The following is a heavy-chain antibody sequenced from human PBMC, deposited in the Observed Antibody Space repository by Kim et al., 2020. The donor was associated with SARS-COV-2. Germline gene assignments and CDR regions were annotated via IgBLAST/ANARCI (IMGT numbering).Heavy chain of an antibody. CDR3: ARHITTTLDF. V-gene: IGHV3-74*01. CDR2: IVGDGTRR. J-gene: IGHJ6*02. D-gene: IGHD3-10*01. CDR1: GLTFSTYW. Sequence: GGSLRLSCAASGLTFSTYWMHWVRQAPGKGLVWVSYIVGDGTRRSYADSVKGRFTITRDDAKNTLYLQMNSLRAEDTGVYYCARHITTTLDFWGQGTTVTVSS.